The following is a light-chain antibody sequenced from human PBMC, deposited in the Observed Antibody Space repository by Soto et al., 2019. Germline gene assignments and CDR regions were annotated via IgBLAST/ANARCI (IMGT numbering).Light chain of an antibody. CDR1: QSVSSN. CDR3: QQYNNWPRGT. CDR2: GAS. Sequence: EIVMTQSPATLSVSPGERATLSCRASQSVSSNLAWYQQKPGQAPRLLIYGASTRATGIPARFSGGGSGTEFTLTISSLQSEDFAVYYCQQYNNWPRGTFGQGTKVDIK. J-gene: IGKJ1*01. V-gene: IGKV3-15*01.